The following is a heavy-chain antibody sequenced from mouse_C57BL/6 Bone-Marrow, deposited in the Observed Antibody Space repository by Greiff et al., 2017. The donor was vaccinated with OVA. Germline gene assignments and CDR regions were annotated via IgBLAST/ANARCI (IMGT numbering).Heavy chain of an antibody. CDR1: GFSLTSYG. V-gene: IGHV2-2*01. J-gene: IGHJ4*01. CDR2: IWSGGST. Sequence: QVQLKESGPGLVQPSQSLSITCTVSGFSLTSYGVHWVRQSPGKGLEWLGVIWSGGSTDYNAAFISRMRISKDNSKSQVFFKMNSLQADDTAIYYCAGITTVVATDYAMDYWGQGTSVTVSS. CDR3: AGITTVVATDYAMDY. D-gene: IGHD1-1*01.